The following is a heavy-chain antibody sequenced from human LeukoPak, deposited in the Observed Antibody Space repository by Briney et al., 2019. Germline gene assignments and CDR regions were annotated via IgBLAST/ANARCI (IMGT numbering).Heavy chain of an antibody. V-gene: IGHV3-74*03. J-gene: IGHJ4*02. Sequence: GGSLRLSCAASGFTFSSYWMHWVRQAPGKGLVWVSRVNPQGTATTYADSVKGRFTISRDNAKDALHLQMDNLRVEDTAVYYCVRARWSSTGWFLGYWGQGALVTVSS. CDR2: VNPQGTAT. CDR3: VRARWSSTGWFLGY. CDR1: GFTFSSYW. D-gene: IGHD6-19*01.